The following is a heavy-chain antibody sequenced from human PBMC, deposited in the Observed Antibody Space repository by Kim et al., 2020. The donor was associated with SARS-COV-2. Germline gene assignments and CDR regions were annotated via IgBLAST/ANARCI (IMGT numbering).Heavy chain of an antibody. CDR3: AREPRGYSMYYYYYGMDV. D-gene: IGHD5-12*01. Sequence: SETLSLTCTVSGGSISSGGYYWSWIRQHPGKGLEWIGYIYYSGSTYYNPSLKSRVTISVDTSKNQFSLKLSSVTAADTAVYYCAREPRGYSMYYYYYGMDVWGQGTTVTVSS. CDR1: GGSISSGGYY. V-gene: IGHV4-31*03. J-gene: IGHJ6*02. CDR2: IYYSGST.